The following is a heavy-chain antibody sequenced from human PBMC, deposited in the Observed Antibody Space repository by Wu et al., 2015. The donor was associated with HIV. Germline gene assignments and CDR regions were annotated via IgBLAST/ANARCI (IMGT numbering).Heavy chain of an antibody. CDR3: AKAAAGSQPLHKYGMDV. J-gene: IGHJ6*02. D-gene: IGHD6-13*01. CDR2: INPISGTG. V-gene: IGHV1-69*12. Sequence: QVQLVQSGAEVKKPGSSVRVSCKASGGTFSSYGINWVRQAPGQGLEWMGGINPISGTGNNAQKFQGRVTITADESTSTAYMELSSLRSEDTAVYYCAKAAAGSQPLHKYGMDVWGQGTTVTVSS. CDR1: GGTFSSYG.